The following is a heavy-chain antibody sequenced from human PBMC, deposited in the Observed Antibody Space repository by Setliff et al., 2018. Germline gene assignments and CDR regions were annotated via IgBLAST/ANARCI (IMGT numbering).Heavy chain of an antibody. D-gene: IGHD2-2*01. Sequence: ASVKGSCKASGYSFTSYAMHWVRQAPGQRLEWMGWINAGNGNTKYSQKLQGRVTITRDTSASTAYMELSSLRSEDTAVYYCARDGFEIVVVPAAIYYYNYMDVWGKGTTVTVSS. J-gene: IGHJ6*03. CDR1: GYSFTSYA. CDR3: ARDGFEIVVVPAAIYYYNYMDV. CDR2: INAGNGNT. V-gene: IGHV1-3*01.